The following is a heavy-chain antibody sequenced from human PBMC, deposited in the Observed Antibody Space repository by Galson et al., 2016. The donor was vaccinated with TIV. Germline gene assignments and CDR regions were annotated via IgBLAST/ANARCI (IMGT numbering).Heavy chain of an antibody. Sequence: SLRLSCAASGFPFSSYTMHWVRQASGKGLEWVAIRSYDGSNEFYADSVKGRFTISRDNSKNTLYLQMDSLRLEDTAVYYCARDGHDFWSGGANTLDYWGQGTLVTVSS. V-gene: IGHV3-30*04. D-gene: IGHD3-3*01. CDR2: RSYDGSNE. CDR1: GFPFSSYT. CDR3: ARDGHDFWSGGANTLDY. J-gene: IGHJ4*02.